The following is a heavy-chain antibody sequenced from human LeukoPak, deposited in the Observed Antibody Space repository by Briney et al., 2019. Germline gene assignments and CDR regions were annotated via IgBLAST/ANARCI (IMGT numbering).Heavy chain of an antibody. CDR2: IYYSGST. J-gene: IGHJ4*02. D-gene: IGHD2-15*01. V-gene: IGHV4-61*01. Sequence: SETLSLTCTVSGGSVSSGSYYWGWIRQPPGKGLEWIGYIYYSGSTNYNPSLKSRVTISVDTSKNQFSLKLSSVTAADTAVYYCARKDGDKGIDYWGQGTLVTVSS. CDR3: ARKDGDKGIDY. CDR1: GGSVSSGSYY.